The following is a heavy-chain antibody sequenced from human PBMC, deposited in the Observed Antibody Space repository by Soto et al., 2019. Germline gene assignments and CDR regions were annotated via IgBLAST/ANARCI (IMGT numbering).Heavy chain of an antibody. CDR1: GGSISNSNYY. CDR2: IYYSGTT. J-gene: IGHJ4*02. V-gene: IGHV4-39*02. Sequence: SETLSLTCTVAGGSISNSNYYWAWIRQPPGKGLEWIGGIYYSGTTYYNPSLESRVSISVDTSKDQFSLKLMSLSAADTAVYYCARDHRLITLGGVIPSPFDYWGQGTLVTVS. D-gene: IGHD3-16*02. CDR3: ARDHRLITLGGVIPSPFDY.